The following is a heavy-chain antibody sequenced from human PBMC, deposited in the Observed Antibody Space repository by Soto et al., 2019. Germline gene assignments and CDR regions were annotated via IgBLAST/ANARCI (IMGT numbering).Heavy chain of an antibody. CDR1: GFTFSNAW. V-gene: IGHV3-15*07. CDR2: IKSKNDGGTT. D-gene: IGHD2-2*03. CDR3: TTVFGYCSSTSCYYGMDV. Sequence: EVQLVESGGGLVKPGGSLRLSCAASGFTFSNAWMTWVRQAPGKGLEWVGRIKSKNDGGTTDYAAPVKGRFTISRDDSKNTLYLQMNSLKTEDTAVYYCTTVFGYCSSTSCYYGMDVWGQGTTVTVSS. J-gene: IGHJ6*02.